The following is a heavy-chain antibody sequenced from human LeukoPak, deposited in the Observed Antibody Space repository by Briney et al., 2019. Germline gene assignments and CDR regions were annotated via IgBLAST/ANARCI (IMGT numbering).Heavy chain of an antibody. Sequence: SQTLSLTCAVSGAFITNSHWWSWARQPPGKGLEWIGEIYHSGTTNYNPSLKSRVTMSVDKSKNQFSLKLSSVTAADTAVYYCATYFYGEYGSYYFDYWGQGTLVTVSS. CDR2: IYHSGTT. CDR1: GAFITNSHW. D-gene: IGHD4-17*01. CDR3: ATYFYGEYGSYYFDY. V-gene: IGHV4-4*02. J-gene: IGHJ4*02.